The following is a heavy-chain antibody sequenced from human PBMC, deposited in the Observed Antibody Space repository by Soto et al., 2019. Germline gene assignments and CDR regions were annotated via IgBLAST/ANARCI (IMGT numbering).Heavy chain of an antibody. Sequence: QVQLVQSGAEVKKPGSSVKVSCKASGGTFSSYAISWVRQAPGQGLEWMGGIIPIFGTANYAQKFQGIVTITADESTSTAYMELSSLGSEDTAVYYGARVPYCSSTSCYTLGYWGQGTLVTVSS. CDR1: GGTFSSYA. V-gene: IGHV1-69*01. J-gene: IGHJ4*02. CDR2: IIPIFGTA. CDR3: ARVPYCSSTSCYTLGY. D-gene: IGHD2-2*02.